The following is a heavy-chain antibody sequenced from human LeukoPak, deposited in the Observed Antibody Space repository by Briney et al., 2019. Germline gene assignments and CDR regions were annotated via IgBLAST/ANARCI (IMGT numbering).Heavy chain of an antibody. CDR1: GFSLSNSGVG. Sequence: ESGPTLVKPTQALTLTCTFSGFSLSNSGVGVGWIRQPPGKALEWLAVIYWNDHKSYSPSLKSRVTITKDTSKNQVVLIMTYMDPVGTATYYCARHYYHRGEDYYYMDVWGKGTTVTISS. V-gene: IGHV2-5*01. CDR3: ARHYYHRGEDYYYMDV. J-gene: IGHJ6*03. D-gene: IGHD3-22*01. CDR2: IYWNDHK.